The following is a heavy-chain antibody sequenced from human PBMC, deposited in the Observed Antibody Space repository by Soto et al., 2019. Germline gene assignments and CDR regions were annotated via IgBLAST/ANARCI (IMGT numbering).Heavy chain of an antibody. CDR1: GFSFSSYG. J-gene: IGHJ4*02. CDR3: ARDDDYGDNGLDY. Sequence: QVQLVESGGGVVQPGRSLRLSCAASGFSFSSYGMHWVRQAPGKGLEWVAAILDDGSDKDYTDAVKGRFTISRDNSKNTLYLEMNSLRAEDTAVYYCARDDDYGDNGLDYWGQGTLVTVSS. D-gene: IGHD4-17*01. V-gene: IGHV3-33*01. CDR2: ILDDGSDK.